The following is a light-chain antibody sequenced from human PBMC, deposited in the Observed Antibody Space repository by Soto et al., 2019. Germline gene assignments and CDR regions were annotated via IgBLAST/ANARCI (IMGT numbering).Light chain of an antibody. Sequence: IQMTQSPSSLSASTGDRVTITCRASQGISSYLAWYQQKPGKAPKLLIYAAYNLQSGVPSRFSGSGSGTDFTLTISCLQSEDFATYYCQQYYSYPRTFGQGTKVDI. CDR2: AAY. CDR1: QGISSY. CDR3: QQYYSYPRT. J-gene: IGKJ1*01. V-gene: IGKV1-8*01.